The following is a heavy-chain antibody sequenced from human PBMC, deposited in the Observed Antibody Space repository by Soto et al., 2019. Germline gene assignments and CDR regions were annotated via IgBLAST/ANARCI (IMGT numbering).Heavy chain of an antibody. Sequence: QVQLVQSGAEVKKPGASVKVSCRASGYTFTRYSVHWVRQAPGQGLEWMGWINPNTGGTRFAPKFEGRVTLTTDPSVRTVYMEVRSLRSDDTAVFYRSVYFDDLQEASFWGQGTLVTVTS. CDR2: INPNTGGT. D-gene: IGHD2-8*01. V-gene: IGHV1-2*02. J-gene: IGHJ1*01. CDR3: SVYFDDLQEASF. CDR1: GYTFTRYS.